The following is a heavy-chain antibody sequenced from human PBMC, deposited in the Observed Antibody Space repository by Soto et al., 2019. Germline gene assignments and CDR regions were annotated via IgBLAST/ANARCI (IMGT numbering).Heavy chain of an antibody. CDR2: IDPSDSYT. Sequence: PGESLKISCKGSGYSFTSYWISWVRQMPGKGLEWMGRIDPSDSYTNYSPSFQGHVTISADKSISTAYLQWSSLKASDTAMYYCARDPAVRGMTHYYYYGMDVWGQGTTVTVSS. CDR3: ARDPAVRGMTHYYYYGMDV. CDR1: GYSFTSYW. D-gene: IGHD3-10*01. V-gene: IGHV5-10-1*01. J-gene: IGHJ6*02.